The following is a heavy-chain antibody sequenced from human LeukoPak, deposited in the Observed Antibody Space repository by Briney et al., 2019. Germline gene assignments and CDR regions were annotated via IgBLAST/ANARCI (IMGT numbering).Heavy chain of an antibody. Sequence: PSETLSLTCAVYGGSFSGYYWSWLRQPPGKGLEWIGEINHSGSTNYNPSLKSRVTISVDTSKNQFSLKLSSVTAADTAVYYCARPRRPDAFDIWGQGTMVTVSS. CDR2: INHSGST. CDR3: ARPRRPDAFDI. CDR1: GGSFSGYY. V-gene: IGHV4-34*01. J-gene: IGHJ3*02.